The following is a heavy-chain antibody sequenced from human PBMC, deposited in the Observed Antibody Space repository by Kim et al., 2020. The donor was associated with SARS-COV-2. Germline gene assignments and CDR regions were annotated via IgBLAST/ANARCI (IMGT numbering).Heavy chain of an antibody. Sequence: SLKSQVTISVETSKNQFSLKLSCVTAEDTAVYYCARGRITIFGVVTEFDYWGQGTLVTVSS. J-gene: IGHJ4*02. CDR3: ARGRITIFGVVTEFDY. V-gene: IGHV4-31*01. D-gene: IGHD3-3*01.